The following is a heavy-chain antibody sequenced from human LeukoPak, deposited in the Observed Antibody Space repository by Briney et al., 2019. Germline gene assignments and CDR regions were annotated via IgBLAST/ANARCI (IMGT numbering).Heavy chain of an antibody. CDR2: IYYSGST. CDR1: GGSISSYY. V-gene: IGHV4-59*01. J-gene: IGHJ4*02. CDR3: ARAAGPLAAPDF. Sequence: SGTLSLTCTVSGGSISSYYWSWIRQPPGKGLEWIGYIYYSGSTNYNPSLKSRVTISVDTSKNQFSLKLSSVTAADTAVYYCARAAGPLAAPDFWGQGTPVTVSS. D-gene: IGHD6-13*01.